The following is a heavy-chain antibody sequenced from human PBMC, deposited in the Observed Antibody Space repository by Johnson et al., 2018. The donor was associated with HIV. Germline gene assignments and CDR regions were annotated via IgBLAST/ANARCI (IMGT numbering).Heavy chain of an antibody. CDR2: ISWNSGSI. D-gene: IGHD6-13*01. V-gene: IGHV3-9*01. CDR1: GFTFDDYA. Sequence: VQLVESGGAVVQPGGSLRLSCAASGFTFDDYAMHWVRQAPGKGLAWVSGISWNSGSIGYADSVKGRFTISRDNAKNSLYLQMNSLRAEDTALYYCARGAYSSSWHASDASDIWGQGTMVTVSS. CDR3: ARGAYSSSWHASDASDI. J-gene: IGHJ3*02.